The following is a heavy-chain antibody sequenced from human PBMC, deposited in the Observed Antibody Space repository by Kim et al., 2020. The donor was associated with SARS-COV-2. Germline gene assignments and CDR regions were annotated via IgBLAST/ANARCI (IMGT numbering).Heavy chain of an antibody. CDR2: ISYDGSNK. CDR1: GFTFSSYA. D-gene: IGHD6-19*01. J-gene: IGHJ6*02. Sequence: GGSLRLSCAASGFTFSSYAMHWVRQAPGKGLEWVAVISYDGSNKYYADSVKGRFTISRDNSKNTLYLQMNSLRAEDTAVYYCAREGPDRGLTRGKQWLAYGYGMDVWGQGTTVTVSS. V-gene: IGHV3-30-3*01. CDR3: AREGPDRGLTRGKQWLAYGYGMDV.